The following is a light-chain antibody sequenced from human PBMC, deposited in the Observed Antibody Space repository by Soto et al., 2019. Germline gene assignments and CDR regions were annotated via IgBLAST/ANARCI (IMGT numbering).Light chain of an antibody. CDR1: QSVLYSSNNKNY. CDR2: WAS. V-gene: IGKV4-1*01. J-gene: IGKJ1*01. Sequence: DIVMTQSPDSLAVSLGERATINCKSSQSVLYSSNNKNYLAWYQQKPGQPPKLLIYWASTRESGVPDRFSGSGSGKDFTLTISSLQAEDVAVYYCQQYYTTLTWTFGQGTKVGIK. CDR3: QQYYTTLTWT.